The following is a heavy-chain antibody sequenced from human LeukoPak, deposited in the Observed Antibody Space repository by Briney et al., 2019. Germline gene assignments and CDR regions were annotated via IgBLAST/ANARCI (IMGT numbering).Heavy chain of an antibody. Sequence: GGSLRLSCAASGFTFRNFGMHWVRQAPGKGLEWEAFISYDESSKKYAESVKGRFAISRDNSRNTLYLQMNSLGAEDTAVYYCAKDPSTIYSSGLDYWGQGTQVTVAS. CDR3: AKDPSTIYSSGLDY. J-gene: IGHJ4*02. CDR1: GFTFRNFG. V-gene: IGHV3-30*02. D-gene: IGHD6-19*01. CDR2: ISYDESSK.